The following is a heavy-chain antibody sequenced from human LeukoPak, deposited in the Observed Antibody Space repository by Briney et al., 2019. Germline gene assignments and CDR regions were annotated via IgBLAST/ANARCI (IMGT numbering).Heavy chain of an antibody. J-gene: IGHJ3*02. CDR1: GFTFSSYS. Sequence: GGSLRLSCATSGFTFSSYSMNWVRQAPGKGLEWVSYISSSSSIMYYADSVKGRFTISRDNAKNSLYLQMDSLRAEDTAVFYCARVYSSSSGKNAFDIWGQGTVVIVSS. D-gene: IGHD6-6*01. V-gene: IGHV3-48*04. CDR2: ISSSSSIM. CDR3: ARVYSSSSGKNAFDI.